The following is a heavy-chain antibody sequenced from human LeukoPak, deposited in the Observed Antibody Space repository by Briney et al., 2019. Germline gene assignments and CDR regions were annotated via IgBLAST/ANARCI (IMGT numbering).Heavy chain of an antibody. Sequence: GRSLRLSRTASGFTHGDYSMSWFRQAPGKGLESVGIIRSKAYGGTTEYAASVKGRFTISRDDSKSIAYLQMNSLKTEDTAVYYCTRSSSGRIDWGQGTLVTVSS. CDR2: IRSKAYGGTT. CDR1: GFTHGDYS. J-gene: IGHJ4*02. V-gene: IGHV3-49*03. D-gene: IGHD6-19*01. CDR3: TRSSSGRID.